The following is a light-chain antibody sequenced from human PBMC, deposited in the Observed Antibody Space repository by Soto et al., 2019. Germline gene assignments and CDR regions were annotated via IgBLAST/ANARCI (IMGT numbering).Light chain of an antibody. Sequence: DVVLTQSPFSLPVALGQPASISCRSSQRLEFSDGDTYLNWFYQRPGQSPRRLIYKVSKRASGVPDRFSGSGSGTDFTLKISRVEAEDVGVYFCMQNIHWPWTFGQGTKVDIK. CDR3: MQNIHWPWT. CDR1: QRLEFSDGDTY. V-gene: IGKV2-30*01. CDR2: KVS. J-gene: IGKJ1*01.